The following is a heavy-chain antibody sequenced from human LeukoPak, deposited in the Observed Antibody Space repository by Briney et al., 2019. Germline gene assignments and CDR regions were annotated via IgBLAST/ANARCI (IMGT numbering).Heavy chain of an antibody. V-gene: IGHV3-30*02. CDR3: AKDRVSSETDFDS. J-gene: IGHJ4*02. CDR2: IRYDGSNE. D-gene: IGHD3-22*01. Sequence: PGGSLRLSCAASGFTFSNYGMHWVRHGPGRGLEWVAFIRYDGSNEYYADSVKGRFTISRDNSKNTVYLQMNSLRAEDTAVYYCAKDRVSSETDFDSWGQGTLATVSS. CDR1: GFTFSNYG.